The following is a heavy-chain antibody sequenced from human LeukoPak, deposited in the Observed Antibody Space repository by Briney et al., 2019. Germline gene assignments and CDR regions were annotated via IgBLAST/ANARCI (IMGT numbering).Heavy chain of an antibody. CDR2: ISGGGNTI. CDR3: ARSLLHPYYMDG. V-gene: IGHV3-48*03. Sequence: PGGSLRLSCAASGFTFSSYEMNWVRQAPGKGLEGVSYISGGGNTIYYADSVKRRFTISRDNAKNSLYLQMNSLRAEDTAVYYCARSLLHPYYMDGWGKGTTVTVSS. J-gene: IGHJ6*03. CDR1: GFTFSSYE. D-gene: IGHD3-3*01.